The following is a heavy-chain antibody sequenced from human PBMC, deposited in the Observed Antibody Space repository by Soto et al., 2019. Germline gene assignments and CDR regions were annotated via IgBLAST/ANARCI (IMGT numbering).Heavy chain of an antibody. CDR2: IYYNGTT. CDR3: ARVDYGDYTWFAP. Sequence: HVQLQESGPGLVKPSETLSLTCAVSGGSVNSYTHYWSWIRQPPGKVLEWIGHIYYNGTTYYNPSLRRRVTLSVDTSKNPFSLKMRSVTAADTAVYYCARVDYGDYTWFAPWGQGTLVTVSS. V-gene: IGHV4-61*03. D-gene: IGHD4-17*01. J-gene: IGHJ5*02. CDR1: GGSVNSYTHY.